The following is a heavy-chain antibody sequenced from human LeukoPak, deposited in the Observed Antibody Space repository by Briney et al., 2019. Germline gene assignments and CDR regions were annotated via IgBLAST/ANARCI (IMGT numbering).Heavy chain of an antibody. CDR1: GGSISSSSYY. Sequence: SETLSLTCTVSGGSISSSSYYWGWIRQPPGKGLEWFGSIYYSGSTYYNPSLKSLVTISVDSSKNQFSLKLSSVTAADTAVYYCARQLVVVLPAEFDFWGQGTLVTVSS. J-gene: IGHJ4*02. CDR3: ARQLVVVLPAEFDF. CDR2: IYYSGST. D-gene: IGHD2-2*01. V-gene: IGHV4-39*01.